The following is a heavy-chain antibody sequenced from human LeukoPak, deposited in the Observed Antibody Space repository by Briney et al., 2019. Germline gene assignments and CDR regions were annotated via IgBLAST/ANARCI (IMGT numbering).Heavy chain of an antibody. CDR1: GNYW. V-gene: IGHV3-13*01. CDR2: IGTAGDT. D-gene: IGHD6-13*01. J-gene: IGHJ5*02. Sequence: GGSLRLSCAASGNYWMHWVRQATGKGLEWVSTIGTAGDTYYPGSVKGRFTISRENAKNSLYLQMNSLRAGDTAVYYCARGRAGYSSSWYPPKRYWFDPWGQGTLVTVSS. CDR3: ARGRAGYSSSWYPPKRYWFDP.